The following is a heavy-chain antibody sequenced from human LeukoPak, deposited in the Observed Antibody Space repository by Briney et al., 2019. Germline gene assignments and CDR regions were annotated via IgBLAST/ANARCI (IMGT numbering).Heavy chain of an antibody. D-gene: IGHD4-17*01. J-gene: IGHJ4*02. CDR1: AYSISSGYY. V-gene: IGHV4-38-2*02. CDR2: IYHSGST. CDR3: AGSHAYGVTTPPLGY. Sequence: SETLSLTCSVSAYSISSGYYWGWIRQPPGEGLEWIGSIYHSGSTYYNPSLKSRVTISLDSSRNQFSLKLSSVTAADTAVYFCAGSHAYGVTTPPLGYWGQGTLVTVSS.